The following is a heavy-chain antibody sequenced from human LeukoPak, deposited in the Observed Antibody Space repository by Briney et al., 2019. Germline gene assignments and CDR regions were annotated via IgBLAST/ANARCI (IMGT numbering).Heavy chain of an antibody. D-gene: IGHD3-3*01. Sequence: SETLSLTCTVSGGSISSGDYYWSWIRQPPGKGLEWIGYIYYSGSTYYNPSLKSRVTISVDTSKNQFSLKLSSVTAADTAVYYCARTIKRITIFGVARALPPPFDYWGQGTLVIVSS. J-gene: IGHJ4*02. CDR2: IYYSGST. CDR1: GGSISSGDYY. CDR3: ARTIKRITIFGVARALPPPFDY. V-gene: IGHV4-30-4*08.